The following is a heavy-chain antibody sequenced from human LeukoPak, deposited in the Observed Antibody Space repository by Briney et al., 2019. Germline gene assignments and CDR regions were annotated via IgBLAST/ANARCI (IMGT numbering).Heavy chain of an antibody. Sequence: SETLSLTCTVSGGSISSSSYYWGWIRQPPGKGLEWIGNIYYSGSTYYNPSLKSRVAISADRSKNQFSLKVSSVTAADTAVYYCARDGDSSGWTRSDYWGQGTLVTVSS. CDR1: GGSISSSSYY. CDR3: ARDGDSSGWTRSDY. J-gene: IGHJ4*02. CDR2: IYYSGST. V-gene: IGHV4-39*07. D-gene: IGHD6-19*01.